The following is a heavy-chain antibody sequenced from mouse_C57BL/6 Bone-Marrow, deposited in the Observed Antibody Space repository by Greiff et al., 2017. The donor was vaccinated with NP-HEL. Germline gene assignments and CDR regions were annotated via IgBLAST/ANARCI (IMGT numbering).Heavy chain of an antibody. D-gene: IGHD2-1*01. CDR1: GFTFSSYA. CDR3: ARALYYGNFDY. J-gene: IGHJ2*01. CDR2: ISDGGSYT. V-gene: IGHV5-4*01. Sequence: DVQLQESGGGLVKPGGSLKLSCAASGFTFSSYAMSWVRQTPEKRLEWVATISDGGSYTYYPDNVKGRFTISRDNAKNNLYLQMSHLKSEDTAMYYCARALYYGNFDYWGQGTTLTVSS.